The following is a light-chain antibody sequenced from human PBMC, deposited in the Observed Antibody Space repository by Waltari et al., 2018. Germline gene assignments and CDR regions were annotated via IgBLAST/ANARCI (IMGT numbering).Light chain of an antibody. J-gene: IGLJ3*02. CDR3: SSYTSSSTLGV. Sequence: QSALTQPASVSGSPGQSITISCTGTSSDVGGYNYVSWYQQPPGQAPKLMIYDVSNRPAAVSNRFSGSKSGDTASLTISGLQAEDEADYYCSSYTSSSTLGVFGGGTKLTVL. CDR1: SSDVGGYNY. CDR2: DVS. V-gene: IGLV2-14*01.